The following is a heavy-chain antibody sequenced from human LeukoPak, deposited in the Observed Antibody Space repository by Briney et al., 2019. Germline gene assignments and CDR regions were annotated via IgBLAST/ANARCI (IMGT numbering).Heavy chain of an antibody. CDR3: RRVAHSSSWYFFDS. J-gene: IGHJ4*02. V-gene: IGHV4-34*01. Sequence: NPSETLTLTCAVYGGSFSGYYWSWLPQPPGKGLEWLGEITHNGSTSYNPSLKGRVTISVDTSKNQFSLQLNSVTAADTAVYYCRRVAHSSSWYFFDSWGQGTLVTVSS. CDR2: ITHNGST. CDR1: GGSFSGYY. D-gene: IGHD6-13*01.